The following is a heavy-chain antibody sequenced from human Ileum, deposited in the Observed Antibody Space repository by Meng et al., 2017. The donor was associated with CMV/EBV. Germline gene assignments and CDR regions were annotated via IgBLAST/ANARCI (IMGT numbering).Heavy chain of an antibody. D-gene: IGHD7-27*01. CDR1: GGAMSSYY. J-gene: IGHJ4*02. V-gene: IGHV4-4*07. CDR2: IYTSGSS. CDR3: AREGPTDWGRALDY. Sequence: VGLGGSGPGVVRLSETLSLSCTVSGGAMSSYYWGWIRQPAVKGLEWIGRIYTSGSSNYNSSLKSRVTMPVDTSKNQFSMKLNSVTAADTAVYYCAREGPTDWGRALDYWGQGTLVTVSS.